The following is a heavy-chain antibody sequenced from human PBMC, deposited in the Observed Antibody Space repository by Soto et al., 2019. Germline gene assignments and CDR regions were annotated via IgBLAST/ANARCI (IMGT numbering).Heavy chain of an antibody. CDR1: GYTFITYA. CDR3: ARGGGTLDY. Sequence: QVQLVQSGAEVKKSGASVKVSCQASGYTFITYALYWVRQAPGQGLEWMGIISPRDGSTTYAQKFQGRVTMTRDTSTGTLYMELSSLRSDDTAVYYCARGGGTLDYWGQGTLITVSS. J-gene: IGHJ4*02. CDR2: ISPRDGST. V-gene: IGHV1-46*01.